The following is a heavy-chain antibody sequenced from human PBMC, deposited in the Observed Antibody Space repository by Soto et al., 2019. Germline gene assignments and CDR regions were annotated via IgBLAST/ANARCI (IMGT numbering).Heavy chain of an antibody. D-gene: IGHD3-10*01. V-gene: IGHV3-15*01. CDR1: GFTFSNAW. CDR2: IKSKTDGGTT. CDR3: TTVYDGSGSISHY. J-gene: IGHJ4*02. Sequence: GGSLRLSCAASGFTFSNAWMSWVRQAPGKGLEWVGRIKSKTDGGTTDYAAPVKGRFTISRDDSKNTLYLQMNSLKTEDTAVYYCTTVYDGSGSISHYWGQGTLVTSPQ.